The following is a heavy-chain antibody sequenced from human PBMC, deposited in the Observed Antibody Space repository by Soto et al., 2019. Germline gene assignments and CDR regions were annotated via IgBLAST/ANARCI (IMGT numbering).Heavy chain of an antibody. CDR3: ATRGSTYYDFWSGYYRAPYGMDV. Sequence: VSLRLSCAASGFTVSSNYMSWVRQAPGKGLEWVSVIYSGGSTYYADSVKGRFTISRDNSKNTLYLQMNSLRAEDTAVYYCATRGSTYYDFWSGYYRAPYGMDVWGQGTTVTVSS. J-gene: IGHJ6*02. CDR1: GFTVSSNY. D-gene: IGHD3-3*01. CDR2: IYSGGST. V-gene: IGHV3-53*01.